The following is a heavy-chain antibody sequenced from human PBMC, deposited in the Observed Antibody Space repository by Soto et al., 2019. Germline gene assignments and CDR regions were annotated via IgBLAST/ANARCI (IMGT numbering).Heavy chain of an antibody. Sequence: ASVKVSCKASGYTFTSYGISWVRQAPGQGLEWMGRISPNDGNTNYAQKLQGRVTMTRDTSTSTVYMELSSLRSEDTAVYYCARVLTGAFDYWGQGTLVTVSS. CDR1: GYTFTSYG. CDR3: ARVLTGAFDY. V-gene: IGHV1-18*01. D-gene: IGHD1-20*01. J-gene: IGHJ4*02. CDR2: ISPNDGNT.